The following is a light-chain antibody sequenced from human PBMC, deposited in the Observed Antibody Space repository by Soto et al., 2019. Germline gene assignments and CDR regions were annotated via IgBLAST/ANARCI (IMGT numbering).Light chain of an antibody. CDR3: LQYGSSPWT. CDR1: QSVSSNY. V-gene: IGKV3-20*01. Sequence: EIVLTQSPGTLSLSPGERATLSCRASQSVSSNYLAWYQQKPGQAPRLLMYGVSSRGTGIPDRFSGSGSGTDFTLTISRLEPEDFAMYYCLQYGSSPWTFGQGTKVEIK. CDR2: GVS. J-gene: IGKJ1*01.